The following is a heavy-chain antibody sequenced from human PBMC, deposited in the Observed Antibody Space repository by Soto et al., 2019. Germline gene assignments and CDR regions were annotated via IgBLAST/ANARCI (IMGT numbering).Heavy chain of an antibody. D-gene: IGHD3-22*01. Sequence: TSETLSLTCTVSGGSISSGDYYWSWIRQPPGKGLEWIGYIYYSGSTYYNPSLKSRVTISVDTSKNQFSLKLSSVTAADTAVYYCARGNRSYDSSGYSRNYYFDYWGQGTLVTVSS. CDR3: ARGNRSYDSSGYSRNYYFDY. J-gene: IGHJ4*02. CDR1: GGSISSGDYY. CDR2: IYYSGST. V-gene: IGHV4-30-4*01.